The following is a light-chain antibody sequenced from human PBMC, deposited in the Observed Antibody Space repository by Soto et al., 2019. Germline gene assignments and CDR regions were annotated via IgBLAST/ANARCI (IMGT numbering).Light chain of an antibody. Sequence: QAVVTQPASVSGSPGQSITISCTGTNSDVGDYNYVSWYQQHPGKAPKLMIYEVNNRPSGVSTRFSGSKSGNTASLTISGLQAEDEADYYCSSYTSSNTLYVVFGGGTKLTVL. CDR2: EVN. CDR3: SSYTSSNTLYVV. J-gene: IGLJ2*01. V-gene: IGLV2-14*01. CDR1: NSDVGDYNY.